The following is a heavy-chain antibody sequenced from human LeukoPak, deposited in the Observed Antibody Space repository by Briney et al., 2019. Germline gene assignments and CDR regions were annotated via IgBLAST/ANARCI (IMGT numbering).Heavy chain of an antibody. D-gene: IGHD3-10*01. CDR3: ARVGYYYDSGSTIGVFDY. V-gene: IGHV4-59*12. CDR1: GGSISSYY. J-gene: IGHJ4*02. CDR2: IYYSGST. Sequence: SETLSLTCTVSGGSISSYYWSWIRQPPGKGLEWIGSIYYSGSTYYNPSLKSRVTISVDTSKNQFSLKLSSVTAADTAVYYCARVGYYYDSGSTIGVFDYWGQGTLVTVSS.